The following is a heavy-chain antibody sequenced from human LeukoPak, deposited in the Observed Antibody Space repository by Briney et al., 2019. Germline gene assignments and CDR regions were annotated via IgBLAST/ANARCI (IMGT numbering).Heavy chain of an antibody. CDR2: INPSGGYT. D-gene: IGHD2-8*02. V-gene: IGHV1-46*01. CDR3: RAGGAVTANFDY. J-gene: IGHJ4*02. Sequence: ASVKVSCKASGYTFTNYYMHWVRQAPGQGLEWMGIINPSGGYTKYAQKFQGRVTMTRDTSTSTVYMELSSLRSEDTALYCCRAGGAVTANFDYWGQGTLVTVSS. CDR1: GYTFTNYY.